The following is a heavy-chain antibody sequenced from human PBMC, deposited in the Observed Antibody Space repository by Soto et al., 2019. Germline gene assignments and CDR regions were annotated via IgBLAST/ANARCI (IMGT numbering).Heavy chain of an antibody. Sequence: GGSLRLSCAASGFTFSSYWMSWVRQAPGKGLEWVANIKQDGSEKYYVDSVKGRFTISRDNAKNSLYLQMNSLRAEDTAVYYCARRYCSGGSCRFDYWGQGTLVTVSS. J-gene: IGHJ4*02. CDR1: GFTFSSYW. D-gene: IGHD2-15*01. V-gene: IGHV3-7*01. CDR2: IKQDGSEK. CDR3: ARRYCSGGSCRFDY.